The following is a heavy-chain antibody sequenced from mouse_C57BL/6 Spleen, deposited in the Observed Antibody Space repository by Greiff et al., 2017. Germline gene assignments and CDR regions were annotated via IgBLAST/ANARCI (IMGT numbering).Heavy chain of an antibody. V-gene: IGHV1-82*01. J-gene: IGHJ2*01. CDR3: AREDTTALDY. Sequence: QVQLQQSGPELVKPGASVKISCKASGYAFSSSWMNWVKQRPGTGLEWIGRIYPGDGDTNYNGKFKGKATLTADKSSSTAYMQLSSLTSEDSAVYFCAREDTTALDYWGQGTTLTVSS. CDR1: GYAFSSSW. CDR2: IYPGDGDT. D-gene: IGHD1-2*01.